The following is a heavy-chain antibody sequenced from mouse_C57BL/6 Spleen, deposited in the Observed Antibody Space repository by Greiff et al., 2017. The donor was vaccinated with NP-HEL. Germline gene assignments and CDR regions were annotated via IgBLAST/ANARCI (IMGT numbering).Heavy chain of an antibody. CDR3: ARKVLRGDWFAY. V-gene: IGHV1-47*01. Sequence: VKLVESGAELVKPGASVKMSCKASGYTFTTYPIEWMKQNHGKSLEWIGNFHPYNDDTKYNEKFKGKATLTVEKSSSTVYLELSRLTSDDSAVYYCARKVLRGDWFAYWGQRTLVTVSA. D-gene: IGHD1-1*01. CDR2: FHPYNDDT. CDR1: GYTFTTYP. J-gene: IGHJ3*01.